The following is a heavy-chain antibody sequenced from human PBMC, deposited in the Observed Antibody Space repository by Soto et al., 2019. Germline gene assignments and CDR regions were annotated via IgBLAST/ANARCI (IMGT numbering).Heavy chain of an antibody. CDR2: IYYSGST. D-gene: IGHD3-22*01. CDR1: GGSISSYY. J-gene: IGHJ4*02. CDR3: ARSRGYYDSSGYLWPGLYFDY. Sequence: SETLSLTCTVSGGSISSYYWSWIRQPPGKGLEWIGYIYYSGSTNYNPSLKSRVTISVDTSKNQFSLKLSSVTAADTAVYYCARSRGYYDSSGYLWPGLYFDYWGQGTLVTVSS. V-gene: IGHV4-59*01.